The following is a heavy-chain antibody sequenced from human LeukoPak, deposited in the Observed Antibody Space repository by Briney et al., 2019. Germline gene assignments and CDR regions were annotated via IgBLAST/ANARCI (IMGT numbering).Heavy chain of an antibody. D-gene: IGHD3-22*01. J-gene: IGHJ4*02. V-gene: IGHV4-30-4*01. CDR2: IYYSGST. CDR1: GGSISSGDYY. CDR3: ARGKGDYSDSSGLYYFDY. Sequence: SETLSLTCTVSGGSISSGDYYWNWIRQAPGKGLEWIGYIYYSGSTYYNPSLKSRVTISVDTSKNQFSLNLSSVTAADTAVYYCARGKGDYSDSSGLYYFDYWGQGTLVTVSS.